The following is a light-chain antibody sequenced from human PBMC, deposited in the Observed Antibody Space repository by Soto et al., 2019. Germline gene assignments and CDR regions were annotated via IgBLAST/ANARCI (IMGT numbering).Light chain of an antibody. CDR3: QQYNSAPRT. CDR2: GAS. CDR1: GSVGSSY. Sequence: VLPQSPATLAFSPGERSSLSCRSSGSVGSSYLAWYQQKPGQSPRLLMYGASTRATGIPDRFTGSGSGTDFTLTVSRLEPEDFAVYYCQQYNSAPRTFGQGTKVDIK. J-gene: IGKJ1*01. V-gene: IGKV3-20*01.